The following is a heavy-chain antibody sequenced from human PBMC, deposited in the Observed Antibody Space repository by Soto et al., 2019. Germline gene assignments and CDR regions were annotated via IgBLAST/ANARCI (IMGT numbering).Heavy chain of an antibody. J-gene: IGHJ3*02. CDR1: GGSIRRYY. D-gene: IGHD3-22*01. CDR3: AMEHYCDSSNDDAFDS. V-gene: IGHV4-59*01. CDR2: IYYSGST. Sequence: PSETLSLTWSGSGGSIRRYYWSWIRQPPGKRLEWIGYIYYSGSTNYNPSLKSRVTISVDTSKNQFSLKLSSVTAADTAVYYCAMEHYCDSSNDDAFDSCGQGTMVIVSS.